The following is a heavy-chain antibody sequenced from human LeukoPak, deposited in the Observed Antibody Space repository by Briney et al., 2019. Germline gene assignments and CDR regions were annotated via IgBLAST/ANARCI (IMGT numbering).Heavy chain of an antibody. D-gene: IGHD3-10*01. J-gene: IGHJ6*03. CDR2: IIPIFGTA. V-gene: IGHV1-69*05. CDR3: ASHYGSGYYYYMDV. CDR1: GGTFSSYA. Sequence: VASVKVSCKASGGTFSSYAISCVRQAPGQGLEWMGGIIPIFGTANYAQKFQGRVTITTDESTSTAYMELSSLRSEDTAVYYCASHYGSGYYYYMDVWGKGTTVTVSS.